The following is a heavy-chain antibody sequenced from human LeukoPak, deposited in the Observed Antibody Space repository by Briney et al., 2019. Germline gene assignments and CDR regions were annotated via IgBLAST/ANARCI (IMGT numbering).Heavy chain of an antibody. CDR2: IYYSGST. CDR1: SGSVNSGSYY. V-gene: IGHV4-61*01. CDR3: ARRTGYTGSWYEY. Sequence: SETLSLTCTVSSGSVNSGSYYWNWIRQPPGKGLEWIGYIYYSGSTNYNPSLKSRVTISVDTAKNQLSLKLSSVTATDTAVYYCARRTGYTGSWYEYWGQGTLVTVSS. J-gene: IGHJ4*02. D-gene: IGHD6-13*01.